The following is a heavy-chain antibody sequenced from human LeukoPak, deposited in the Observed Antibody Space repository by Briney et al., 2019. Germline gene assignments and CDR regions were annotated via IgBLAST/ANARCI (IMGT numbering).Heavy chain of an antibody. CDR2: IIPIFGTA. CDR1: GGTFSSYA. Sequence: GSSVKVSCKAPGGTFSSYAISWVRQAPGQGLEWMGGIIPIFGTANYAQKFQGRVTITADKSTSTAYMELSSLRSEDTAVYYCARADTMVRGVNQPYYYGMDVWGKGTTVTVSS. V-gene: IGHV1-69*06. D-gene: IGHD3-10*01. CDR3: ARADTMVRGVNQPYYYGMDV. J-gene: IGHJ6*04.